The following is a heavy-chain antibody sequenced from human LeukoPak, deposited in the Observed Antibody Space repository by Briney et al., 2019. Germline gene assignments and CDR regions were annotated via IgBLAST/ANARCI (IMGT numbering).Heavy chain of an antibody. CDR3: TRSIGSGWPLDC. V-gene: IGHV3-49*04. Sequence: GGSLRLSCAASGFTFSSYWMHWVRQAPGKGLVWVNFIGTKAYGAATEYAASVKGRFTISRDDSRNIAYLQMNSLKTEDTAMYYCTRSIGSGWPLDCWGQGTMVTVSS. CDR1: GFTFSSYW. J-gene: IGHJ4*02. D-gene: IGHD6-19*01. CDR2: IGTKAYGAAT.